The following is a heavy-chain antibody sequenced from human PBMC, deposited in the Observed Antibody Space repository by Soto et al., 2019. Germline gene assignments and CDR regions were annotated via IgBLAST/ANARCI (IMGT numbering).Heavy chain of an antibody. CDR2: ISYDGSNK. J-gene: IGHJ6*02. D-gene: IGHD6-19*01. V-gene: IGHV3-30*18. CDR1: GFTFSSYG. CDR3: AKDRKKGIAVALYYYGMDV. Sequence: PGGSLRLSCAASGFTFSSYGMHWVRQAPGKGLEWVAVISYDGSNKYYADSVKGRFTISRDNSKNTLYLQMNSLRAEDTAVYYCAKDRKKGIAVALYYYGMDVWGQGTTVTVSS.